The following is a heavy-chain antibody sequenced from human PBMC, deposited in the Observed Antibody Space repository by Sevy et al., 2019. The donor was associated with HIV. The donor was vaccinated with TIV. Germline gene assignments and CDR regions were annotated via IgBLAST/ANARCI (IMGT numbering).Heavy chain of an antibody. D-gene: IGHD2-21*01. V-gene: IGHV3-7*01. CDR3: ASLVHDIIVVVIATQGVYFDY. Sequence: GGSLRLSCAASGFTFSSYCMSWVRQAPGKGLEWVANIKQDGSEKYYGNSVKGRFTISRDNAKNSLYLQKNSLRAEDRAVYYGASLVHDIIVVVIATQGVYFDYWGQGTLVTVSS. CDR2: IKQDGSEK. CDR1: GFTFSSYC. J-gene: IGHJ4*02.